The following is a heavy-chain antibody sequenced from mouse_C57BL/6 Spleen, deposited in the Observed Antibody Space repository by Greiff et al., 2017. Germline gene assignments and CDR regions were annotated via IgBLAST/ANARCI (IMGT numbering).Heavy chain of an antibody. J-gene: IGHJ2*01. V-gene: IGHV1-82*01. CDR1: GYAFSSSW. CDR3: AREDYYYGSTPDY. Sequence: QVQLQQSGPELVKPGASVKTSCKASGYAFSSSWMNWVKQRPGKGLEWIGRIYPGDGDTNYNGKFKGKATLTADKSSSTAYMQLSSLTSEDSAVYFCAREDYYYGSTPDYWGQGTTLTVSS. D-gene: IGHD1-1*01. CDR2: IYPGDGDT.